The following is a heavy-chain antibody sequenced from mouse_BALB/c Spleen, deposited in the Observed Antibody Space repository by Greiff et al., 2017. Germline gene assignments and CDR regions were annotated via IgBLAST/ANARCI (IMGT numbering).Heavy chain of an antibody. CDR2: IYPGDGDT. CDR3: ARSGNYAMDY. CDR1: GYTFTSYW. D-gene: IGHD1-1*02. J-gene: IGHJ4*01. V-gene: IGHV1-87*01. Sequence: QVHVKQSGAELARPGASVKLSCKASGYTFTSYWMQWVKQRPGQGLEWIGAIYPGDGDTRYTQKFKGKATLTADKSSSTAYMQLSSLASEDSAVYYCARSGNYAMDYWGQGTSVTVSS.